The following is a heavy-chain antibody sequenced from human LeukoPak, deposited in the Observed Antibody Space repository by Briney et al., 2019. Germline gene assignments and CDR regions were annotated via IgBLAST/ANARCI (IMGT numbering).Heavy chain of an antibody. CDR3: ARELSLLTPPLRAAARQYYFDY. V-gene: IGHV3-48*03. D-gene: IGHD3-10*01. Sequence: PGGSLRLSCAASGFTFSSYEMNWVRQAPGKGLEWVSYISSSGSTIYYADSVKGRFTISRDNSKNTLYLQMNSLRAEDTAVYYCARELSLLTPPLRAAARQYYFDYWGQGTLVTVSS. J-gene: IGHJ4*02. CDR2: ISSSGSTI. CDR1: GFTFSSYE.